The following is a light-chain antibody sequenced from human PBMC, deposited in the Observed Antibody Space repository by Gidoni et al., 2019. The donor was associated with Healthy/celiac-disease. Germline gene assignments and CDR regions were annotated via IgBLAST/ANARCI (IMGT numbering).Light chain of an antibody. CDR2: GAS. CDR3: QQYGSSPRIT. V-gene: IGKV3-20*01. CDR1: QSVSSSY. J-gene: IGKJ5*01. Sequence: EIALTQSPRTLSLSPGERATLSCRASQSVSSSYLAWYQQKPGQAPRLLIYGASSRATGIPDRYSGSGSGTDYTLTISRLEPEDFAVYYCQQYGSSPRITFGQGTRLEIK.